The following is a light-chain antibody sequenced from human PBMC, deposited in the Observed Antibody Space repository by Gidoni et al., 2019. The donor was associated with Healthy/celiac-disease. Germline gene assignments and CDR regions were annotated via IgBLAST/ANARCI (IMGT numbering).Light chain of an antibody. Sequence: EIVMTQPPATLSVSPGERATLSCRASQSVSSNLAWYQQKPGQAPRLLIYGASTRATGIPARFSGSGSGTDFTLTISSLQSEDFAVYYCQQYNNWPYTFGPXTKLEIK. CDR1: QSVSSN. CDR3: QQYNNWPYT. CDR2: GAS. V-gene: IGKV3-15*01. J-gene: IGKJ2*01.